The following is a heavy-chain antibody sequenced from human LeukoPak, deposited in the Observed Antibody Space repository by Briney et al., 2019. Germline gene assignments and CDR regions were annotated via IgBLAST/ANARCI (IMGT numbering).Heavy chain of an antibody. CDR3: AGVPNVREGEWFDP. V-gene: IGHV3-30*03. J-gene: IGHJ5*02. CDR2: ISYDGSTK. Sequence: GSLRLSCAASGLTLSRYGMHWVRQAPGKGLEWVAVISYDGSTKNYADSVKDRFTISRDNSENTLYLQMSSLRVEDTAVYYCAGVPNVREGEWFDPWGQGTLVTVSS. D-gene: IGHD3-16*01. CDR1: GLTLSRYG.